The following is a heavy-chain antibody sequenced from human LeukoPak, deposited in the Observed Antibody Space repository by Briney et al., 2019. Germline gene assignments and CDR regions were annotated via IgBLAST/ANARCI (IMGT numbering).Heavy chain of an antibody. D-gene: IGHD6-6*01. Sequence: SVKVSCKASGGTFSSYAISWVRQAPGQGLEWMGRIIPILGIANYAQKFQGRVTITADKSTSTAYMELSSLRSEDTAVYYCARIAAHLGWYFDLWGRGTLVTVSS. V-gene: IGHV1-69*04. J-gene: IGHJ2*01. CDR1: GGTFSSYA. CDR3: ARIAAHLGWYFDL. CDR2: IIPILGIA.